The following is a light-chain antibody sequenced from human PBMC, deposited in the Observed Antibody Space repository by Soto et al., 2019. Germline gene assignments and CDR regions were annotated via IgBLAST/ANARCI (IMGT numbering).Light chain of an antibody. Sequence: EIVMTQSPATLSASPGERDTLSCRASQSVSSNLAWYQQKPGQAPRLLIYGASTRATGIPARFSGSGSGTEFTLTISSLQSEDFAVYYGQQYNNWLTFGGGTKVEIK. CDR1: QSVSSN. J-gene: IGKJ4*01. CDR3: QQYNNWLT. V-gene: IGKV3-15*01. CDR2: GAS.